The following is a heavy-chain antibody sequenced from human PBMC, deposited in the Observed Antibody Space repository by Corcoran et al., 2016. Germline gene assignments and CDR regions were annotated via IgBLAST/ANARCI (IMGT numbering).Heavy chain of an antibody. Sequence: QVTLRESGPALVKPTQTLTLTCTFSGFSLSTSGMCVSWIRQPPGKALEWLAILDWDYDKYDSTSLKTRLTNSKDTSKNQVVLTMTNMDPVDTATYYCARLRLNKDYYGSGRASYYYGMDVWGHGTTVTVS. D-gene: IGHD3-10*01. V-gene: IGHV2-70*01. CDR3: ARLRLNKDYYGSGRASYYYGMDV. J-gene: IGHJ6*02. CDR1: GFSLSTSGMC. CDR2: LDWDYDK.